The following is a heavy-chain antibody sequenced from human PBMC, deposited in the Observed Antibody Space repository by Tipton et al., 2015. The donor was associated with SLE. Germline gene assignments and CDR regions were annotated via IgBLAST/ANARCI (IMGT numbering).Heavy chain of an antibody. Sequence: TLSLTCTVSGGSVSSGSYYWSWIRQPPGKGLEWIGYIYYSGSTNYNPSLKSRVTISVDTSKNQFSLKLSSVTAADTAVYYCEAVAGRNAFDIWGQGTMVTVSS. D-gene: IGHD6-19*01. CDR1: GGSVSSGSYY. V-gene: IGHV4-61*01. CDR2: IYYSGST. CDR3: EAVAGRNAFDI. J-gene: IGHJ3*02.